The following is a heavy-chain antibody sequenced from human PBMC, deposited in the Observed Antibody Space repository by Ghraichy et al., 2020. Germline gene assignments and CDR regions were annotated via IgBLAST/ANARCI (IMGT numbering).Heavy chain of an antibody. CDR3: AVLASHGVDV. CDR2: IYHSGSG. J-gene: IGHJ6*02. Sequence: SETLSLTCDVSGVSISSGPHSWTWIRQPPGKTLEWIGYIYHSGSGHYNPSLKSRVTISVDSYRNQFSLYLTSVTAADAAIYYCAVLASHGVDVCGQGTTVTVSS. D-gene: IGHD3-3*01. V-gene: IGHV4-30-2*01. CDR1: GVSISSGPHS.